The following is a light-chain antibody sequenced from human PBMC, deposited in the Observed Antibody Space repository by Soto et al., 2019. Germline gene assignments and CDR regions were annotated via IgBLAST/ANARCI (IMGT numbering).Light chain of an antibody. V-gene: IGLV2-14*01. CDR1: SSDVGGYNY. CDR3: TSYTSSSTL. CDR2: DVS. Sequence: QSVLTQPASVSGSPGQSITISCTGTSSDVGGYNYVSWYQQHPGKAPKLMIYDVSNRPSGVSKRFSDSKSGNTASLTISGLQAEDEADYYCTSYTSSSTLFGGGTKLTVL. J-gene: IGLJ2*01.